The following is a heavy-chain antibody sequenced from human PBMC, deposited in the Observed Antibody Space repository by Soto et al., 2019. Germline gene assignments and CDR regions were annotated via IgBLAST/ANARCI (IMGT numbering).Heavy chain of an antibody. V-gene: IGHV1-69*02. CDR3: ARRRYCGVDFYNKFYYGMDV. J-gene: IGHJ6*02. Sequence: QVQLVQSGAEVRKPGSSVEVSCMASGSTFSSYTVNWVRQAPGQGLEWIGRIIPVLGVTHYARRLQGRVNITSDRSRKTDYMELTSLTSEDTAVYYCARRRYCGVDFYNKFYYGMDVWGQGTTVTVSS. D-gene: IGHD2-21*02. CDR1: GSTFSSYT. CDR2: IIPVLGVT.